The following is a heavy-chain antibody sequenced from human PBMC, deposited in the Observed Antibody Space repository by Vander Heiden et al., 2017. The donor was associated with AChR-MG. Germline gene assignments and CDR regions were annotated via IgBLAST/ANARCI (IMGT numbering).Heavy chain of an antibody. Sequence: EVQLVESGGGLIQPGGSLRLSCAVSGLIVRSSYMSWVRQAPGKGLEWVSSIYSDGNTYYADSVKGRFTISRDTSKNTLYLQMNSLRAEDTAVYYCARDIYCSGGSCYSEWGQGTLVTVSS. V-gene: IGHV3-53*01. CDR1: GLIVRSSY. CDR3: ARDIYCSGGSCYSE. CDR2: IYSDGNT. D-gene: IGHD2-15*01. J-gene: IGHJ4*02.